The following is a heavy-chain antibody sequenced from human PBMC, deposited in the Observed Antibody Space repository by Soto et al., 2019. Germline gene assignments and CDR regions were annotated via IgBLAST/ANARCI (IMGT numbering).Heavy chain of an antibody. J-gene: IGHJ4*02. Sequence: SETLSLTCIVSGASISSYVCILVRQPPGKGLEWIGHIRNRGSPNYNPSLKSRVTISVDTSKNQFSLKLSSVTAADTAVYYCARAESSSSEGFDHWGRGTLVTVSS. V-gene: IGHV4-59*01. CDR3: ARAESSSSEGFDH. CDR2: IRNRGSP. D-gene: IGHD6-6*01. CDR1: GASISSYV.